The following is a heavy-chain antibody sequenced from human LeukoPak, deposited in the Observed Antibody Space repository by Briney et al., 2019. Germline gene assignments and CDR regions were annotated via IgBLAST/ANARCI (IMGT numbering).Heavy chain of an antibody. Sequence: ASVKVSCKASGFTFTTYYMHWVRQAPGQGLEWMGIINPGDGSTSYAQKFQGRVTMTRDTSTSTVYMELSSLRSEDTAVYYCARGWNYDILTGRYYNHYYYMDVWGKGTTVTVSS. V-gene: IGHV1-46*01. CDR3: ARGWNYDILTGRYYNHYYYMDV. CDR1: GFTFTTYY. J-gene: IGHJ6*03. D-gene: IGHD3-9*01. CDR2: INPGDGST.